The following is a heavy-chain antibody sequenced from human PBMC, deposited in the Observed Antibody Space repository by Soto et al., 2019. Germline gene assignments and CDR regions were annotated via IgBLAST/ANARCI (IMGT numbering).Heavy chain of an antibody. Sequence: SETLSLTCTFSGCSISSYYWSRIRQPPGKGLEWIGYIYYSGSTNYNPSLKSRVTISVDTSKNQFSLKLSSVTAADTAVYYCARTEGYGDYTFDYWGQGTLVTVSS. CDR2: IYYSGST. D-gene: IGHD4-17*01. CDR1: GCSISSYY. V-gene: IGHV4-59*01. CDR3: ARTEGYGDYTFDY. J-gene: IGHJ4*02.